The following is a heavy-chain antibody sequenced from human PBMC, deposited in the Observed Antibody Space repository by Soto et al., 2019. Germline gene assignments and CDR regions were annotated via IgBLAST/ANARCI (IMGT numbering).Heavy chain of an antibody. Sequence: QVQLQESGPGLVKPSETLSLTCTVSGGSISSYYWSWIRQPPGKGLEWIGYIYYSGSTNYNPSLKIRVTISVDTSKNQFSLKLSSVTAADTAVYYCARHGGGWYTYWGQGTLVTVSS. V-gene: IGHV4-59*08. CDR1: GGSISSYY. D-gene: IGHD6-19*01. CDR2: IYYSGST. CDR3: ARHGGGWYTY. J-gene: IGHJ4*02.